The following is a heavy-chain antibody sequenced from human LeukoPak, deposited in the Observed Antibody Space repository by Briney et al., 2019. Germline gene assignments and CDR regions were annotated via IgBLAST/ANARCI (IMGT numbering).Heavy chain of an antibody. D-gene: IGHD6-19*01. CDR1: GYTFTSYV. CDR2: ISAYNDNT. CDR3: ARLEQWLVRFDY. J-gene: IGHJ4*02. V-gene: IGHV1-18*01. Sequence: GASVKVSYKASGYTFTSYVISWVRQAPGQGLEWMAWISAYNDNTNYAQKLQGRVTMTTDISTSTAYMELMSLRSDDTAMYYCARLEQWLVRFDYWGQGTLVTVSS.